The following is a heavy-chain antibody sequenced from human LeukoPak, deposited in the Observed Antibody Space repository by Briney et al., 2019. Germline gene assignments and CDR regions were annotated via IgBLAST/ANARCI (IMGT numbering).Heavy chain of an antibody. J-gene: IGHJ4*02. V-gene: IGHV1-69*01. CDR2: FIPIIGTP. Sequence: SVKVFCKASGGTFSSYAISWVRQAPGQGLEWMAGFIPIIGTPNYAQKFQGRVTITADESTSTAYMELSSLRSEDTAVYYCARSHYYGSGSILYYFPYWGQGTLVTVSS. CDR3: ARSHYYGSGSILYYFPY. D-gene: IGHD3-10*01. CDR1: GGTFSSYA.